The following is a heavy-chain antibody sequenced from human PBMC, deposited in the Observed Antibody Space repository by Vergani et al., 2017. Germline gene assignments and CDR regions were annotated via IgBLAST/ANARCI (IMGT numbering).Heavy chain of an antibody. Sequence: QVNLQESGPGLVKPSETLSLTCTVSGGSISSYYWSWIRQPPGKGLEWIGYIYYSGSTNYNPSLKSRVTISVDTSKNQFSLKLSSVTAADTAVYYCARDKRCSSTSCAKVYGMDVWGQGTTVTVSS. CDR1: GGSISSYY. D-gene: IGHD2-2*01. V-gene: IGHV4-59*01. CDR2: IYYSGST. J-gene: IGHJ6*02. CDR3: ARDKRCSSTSCAKVYGMDV.